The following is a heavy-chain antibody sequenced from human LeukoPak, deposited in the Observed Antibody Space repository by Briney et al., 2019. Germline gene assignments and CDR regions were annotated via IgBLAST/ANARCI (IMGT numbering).Heavy chain of an antibody. CDR1: GYTFTGYY. V-gene: IGHV1-2*02. CDR2: INPNSGGT. J-gene: IGHJ4*02. Sequence: ASVKVSCKASGYTFTGYYMHWVRQAPGQGLEWMGWINPNSGGTNYAQKFQGRVTMTRDTSISTAYMELSRLRSDDTAVYYCARATGYCSGGSCYSWYYFDYWGRGTLVTVSS. D-gene: IGHD2-15*01. CDR3: ARATGYCSGGSCYSWYYFDY.